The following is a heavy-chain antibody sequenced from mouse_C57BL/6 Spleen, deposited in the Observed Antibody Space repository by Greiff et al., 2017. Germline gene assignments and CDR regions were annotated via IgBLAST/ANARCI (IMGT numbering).Heavy chain of an antibody. J-gene: IGHJ3*01. V-gene: IGHV5-4*01. CDR3: ARDGRAWFAD. Sequence: EVQGVESGGGLVKPGGSLKLSCAASGFTFSSYAMSWVRQTPEKRLAWVATISDGGSYTYYPDNVKGRFTISRDNAKNNRYLQMSHLKSEDTAMYYCARDGRAWFADWGQGTLVTVSA. CDR1: GFTFSSYA. CDR2: ISDGGSYT.